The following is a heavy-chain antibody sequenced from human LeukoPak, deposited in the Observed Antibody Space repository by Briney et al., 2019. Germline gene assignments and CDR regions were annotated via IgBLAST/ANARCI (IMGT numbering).Heavy chain of an antibody. Sequence: PGGSLRLSCEASGFTFDTCAMSWVRQAPGKGLEWVSAISESGSGTYYADSVKGRFTISTDNSKNTLYLQMNSLRVDDTALYYCAKGVFGVNRAFDYWGQGTLVTVSS. V-gene: IGHV3-23*01. D-gene: IGHD3-3*01. CDR3: AKGVFGVNRAFDY. CDR2: ISESGSGT. CDR1: GFTFDTCA. J-gene: IGHJ4*02.